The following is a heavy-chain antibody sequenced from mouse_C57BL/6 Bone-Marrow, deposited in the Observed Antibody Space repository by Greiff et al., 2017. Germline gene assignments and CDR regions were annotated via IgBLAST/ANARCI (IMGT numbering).Heavy chain of an antibody. J-gene: IGHJ2*01. CDR2: IYPRSGNT. D-gene: IGHD2-2*01. CDR1: GYTFTSYG. CDR3: ARSGREWLPPDY. Sequence: QVQLQQSGAELARPGASVKLPCKASGYTFTSYGISWVKQRTGQGLEWIGEIYPRSGNTYYNEKFKGKATLTADKSSSTAYMELRSLTSEDSAVYFCARSGREWLPPDYWGQGTTLTVSS. V-gene: IGHV1-81*01.